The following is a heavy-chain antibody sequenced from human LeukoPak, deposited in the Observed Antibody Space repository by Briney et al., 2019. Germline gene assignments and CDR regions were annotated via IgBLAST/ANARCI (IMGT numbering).Heavy chain of an antibody. J-gene: IGHJ6*03. Sequence: GGSLRLSCAASGFTFSNAWMSWVRQAPGKGLEWVGRIKSKTDGGTTDYAAPVKGRFTISRDDSKNTLYLQMNSLKTEDTAVYYCTTGEVEYSSSSGYYYMDVWGKGTTVTVSS. CDR2: IKSKTDGGTT. V-gene: IGHV3-15*01. D-gene: IGHD6-6*01. CDR1: GFTFSNAW. CDR3: TTGEVEYSSSSGYYYMDV.